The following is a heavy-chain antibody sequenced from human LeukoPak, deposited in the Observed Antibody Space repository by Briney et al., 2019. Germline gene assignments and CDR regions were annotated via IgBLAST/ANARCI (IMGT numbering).Heavy chain of an antibody. CDR2: ISSSGSTI. V-gene: IGHV3-48*04. Sequence: GETLRLSCAASGFTFSSHGMNWVRQAPGKGLEWVSYISSSGSTIYYADSVKGRFTISRDNAKNSLYLQMNSLRAEDTAVYYCAELGITMIGGVWGKGTTVTISS. CDR3: AELGITMIGGV. J-gene: IGHJ6*04. D-gene: IGHD3-10*02. CDR1: GFTFSSHG.